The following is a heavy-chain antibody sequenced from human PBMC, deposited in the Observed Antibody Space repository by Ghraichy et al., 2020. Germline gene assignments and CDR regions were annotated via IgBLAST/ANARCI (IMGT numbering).Heavy chain of an antibody. J-gene: IGHJ6*03. CDR2: IYYSGST. Sequence: SETLSLTCTVSGGSISSYYWSWIRQPPGKGLEWIGYIYYSGSTNYNPSLKSRVTISVDTSKNQFSLKLSSVTAADTAVYYCARHPPLIVGALLRDYYYYMDVWGKGTTVTVSS. V-gene: IGHV4-59*08. CDR1: GGSISSYY. D-gene: IGHD1-26*01. CDR3: ARHPPLIVGALLRDYYYYMDV.